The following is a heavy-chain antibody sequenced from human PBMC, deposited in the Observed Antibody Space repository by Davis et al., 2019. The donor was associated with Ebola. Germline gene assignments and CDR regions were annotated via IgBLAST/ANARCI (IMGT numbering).Heavy chain of an antibody. Sequence: PGGSLRLSCAASGFTFSSYWMSWVRQAPGKGLEWVANIKQDGSEKYYVDSVKGRFTISRDNSKNTLYLQMNSLRAEDTAVYYCAKDDDDYSLIGGFDYWGQGTLVTVSS. CDR3: AKDDDDYSLIGGFDY. V-gene: IGHV3-7*03. CDR1: GFTFSSYW. CDR2: IKQDGSEK. D-gene: IGHD4-11*01. J-gene: IGHJ4*02.